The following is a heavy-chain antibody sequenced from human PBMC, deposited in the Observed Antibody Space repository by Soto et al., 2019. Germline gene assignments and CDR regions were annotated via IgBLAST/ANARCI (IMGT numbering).Heavy chain of an antibody. CDR2: ISSDGAYT. J-gene: IGHJ6*02. CDR1: GFTIRSSW. D-gene: IGHD1-26*01. Sequence: EVQLVESGGGVVQPGGSLRLSCTAYGFTIRSSWMHWVRQAPGKGLVWVSRISSDGAYTYYADSVKGRFTISRDDAKNTLYVQMNSLRVDDTGLYFCESATIVGARNAMDVWGQGTTVTVSS. V-gene: IGHV3-74*01. CDR3: ESATIVGARNAMDV.